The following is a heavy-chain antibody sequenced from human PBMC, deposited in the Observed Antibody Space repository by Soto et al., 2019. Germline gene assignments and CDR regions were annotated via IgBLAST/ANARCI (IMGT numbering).Heavy chain of an antibody. Sequence: EVQLVESGGGLVQPGGSLRLSCAASGFAFSSYWMHWVRQAPGKGLVWVSRINSDGSSTNYADSVKGRFTISRDNAKNTLYLQMNSLRAEATAVYYCARDQTAGDWFDPWGQGTLVTVSS. CDR1: GFAFSSYW. CDR2: INSDGSST. V-gene: IGHV3-74*01. J-gene: IGHJ5*02. D-gene: IGHD2-21*02. CDR3: ARDQTAGDWFDP.